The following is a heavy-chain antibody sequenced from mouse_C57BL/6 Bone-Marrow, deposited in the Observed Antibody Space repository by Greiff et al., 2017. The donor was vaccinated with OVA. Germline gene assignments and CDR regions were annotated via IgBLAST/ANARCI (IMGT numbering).Heavy chain of an antibody. CDR3: ARDHPIGSYFDY. D-gene: IGHD3-1*01. Sequence: DVKLQESGGGLVKPGGSLKLSCAASGFTFSSYAMSWVRQTPEKRLEWVATISDGGSYTYYPDNVKGRFTISRYNAKNNLYLQMSHLKSEDTAMYYCARDHPIGSYFDYWGQGTTLTVSS. V-gene: IGHV5-4*01. J-gene: IGHJ2*01. CDR1: GFTFSSYA. CDR2: ISDGGSYT.